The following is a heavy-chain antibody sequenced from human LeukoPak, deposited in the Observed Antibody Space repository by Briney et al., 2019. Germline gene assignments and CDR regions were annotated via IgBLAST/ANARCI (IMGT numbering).Heavy chain of an antibody. CDR2: ISYDGSNK. Sequence: GGSLRLSCAASGFTFSSYGMHWVRQAPGKGLEWVAVISYDGSNKYYADSMKGRFTISRDNSKNSLYLQMNSLRAEDTALYYCAKGGSLLWFGESLPFDYWGQGTLVTVS. D-gene: IGHD3-10*01. CDR3: AKGGSLLWFGESLPFDY. J-gene: IGHJ4*02. CDR1: GFTFSSYG. V-gene: IGHV3-30*18.